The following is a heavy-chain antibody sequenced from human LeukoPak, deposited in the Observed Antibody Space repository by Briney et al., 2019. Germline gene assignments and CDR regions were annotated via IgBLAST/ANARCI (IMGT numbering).Heavy chain of an antibody. CDR1: GFTFSSYA. D-gene: IGHD3-10*01. CDR2: ISGSGGST. J-gene: IGHJ4*02. Sequence: SGGSLRLSCAASGFTFSSYAMSWVRQAPGKGLEWVSAISGSGGSTYYADSVKGRFTISRDNSKNTLYLQMNSLRAEDTAVYYCAKFLSRRFGESTDYWGQGTLVTVSS. V-gene: IGHV3-23*01. CDR3: AKFLSRRFGESTDY.